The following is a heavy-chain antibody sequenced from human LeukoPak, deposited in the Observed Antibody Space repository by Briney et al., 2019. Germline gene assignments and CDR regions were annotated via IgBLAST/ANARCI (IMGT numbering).Heavy chain of an antibody. J-gene: IGHJ5*02. CDR1: GYTFTSYD. V-gene: IGHV1-8*01. CDR2: MNPNSGNT. D-gene: IGHD6-13*01. Sequence: ASVKVSCKASGYTFTSYDINRVQQATGQGLEWMGWMNPNSGNTGYAQKFQGRVTMTRNTSISTAYMELSSLRSEDTAVYYCARPGDMIAAAVSNWFDPWGQGTLVTVSS. CDR3: ARPGDMIAAAVSNWFDP.